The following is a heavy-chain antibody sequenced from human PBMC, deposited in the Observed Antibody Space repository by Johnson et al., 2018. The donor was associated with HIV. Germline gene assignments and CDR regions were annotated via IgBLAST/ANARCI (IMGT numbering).Heavy chain of an antibody. V-gene: IGHV3-23*04. J-gene: IGHJ3*02. CDR1: GFTFSSYA. CDR3: AKVSSQSSGWYDAFDI. Sequence: VQLVESGGGLVKPGGSLRLSCAASGFTFSSYAMSWVRQAPGKGLEWVSAISGSGGSTYYADSVKGRFTISRDNSKNTLYLQMNSLRAEDTAVYYCAKVSSQSSGWYDAFDIWGQGTMVTVSS. CDR2: ISGSGGST. D-gene: IGHD6-13*01.